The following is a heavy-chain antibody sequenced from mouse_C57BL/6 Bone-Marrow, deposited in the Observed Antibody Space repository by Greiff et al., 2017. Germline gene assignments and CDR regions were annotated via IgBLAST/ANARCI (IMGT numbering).Heavy chain of an antibody. J-gene: IGHJ2*01. V-gene: IGHV1-55*01. CDR1: GYTFTSYW. CDR3: AREEVITTVEDY. D-gene: IGHD1-1*01. CDR2: IYPGSGST. Sequence: QVQLQQSGAELVKPGASVKMSCKASGYTFTSYWITWVKQRPGQGLEWIGDIYPGSGSTNYNEKFKSKATLTVDTSSSTAYMQLSSLTSEDSAVYYCAREEVITTVEDYWGQGTTLTVSS.